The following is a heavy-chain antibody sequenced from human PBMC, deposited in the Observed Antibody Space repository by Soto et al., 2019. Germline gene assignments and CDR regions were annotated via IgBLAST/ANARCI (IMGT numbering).Heavy chain of an antibody. J-gene: IGHJ4*02. Sequence: GGSLRLSCAASGFTFSSYAMSWVRQAPGKGLEWVSAISGSGGSTYYADSVKGRFTISRDNSRNTLYLQMNSLRVEDTGTYYRAKGSASARPYYFDSWGQGSLVTVSS. CDR2: ISGSGGST. CDR1: GFTFSSYA. V-gene: IGHV3-23*01. D-gene: IGHD6-6*01. CDR3: AKGSASARPYYFDS.